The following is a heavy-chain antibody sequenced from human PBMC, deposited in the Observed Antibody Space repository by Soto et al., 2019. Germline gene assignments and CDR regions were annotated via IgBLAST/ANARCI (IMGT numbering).Heavy chain of an antibody. D-gene: IGHD5-12*01. CDR1: GYTFINYH. CDR2: INTYNGMT. V-gene: IGHV1-18*01. Sequence: QVQLVQSGGEVKKPGASVTVSCKASGYTFINYHITWVRQAPGQGLEWMAWINTYNGMTDYAQKFQGRVTMTRDTSTSTAYMELRTLGSDDAAVYFCAKSPRGEMATDWGQGTLVTVSS. J-gene: IGHJ4*02. CDR3: AKSPRGEMATD.